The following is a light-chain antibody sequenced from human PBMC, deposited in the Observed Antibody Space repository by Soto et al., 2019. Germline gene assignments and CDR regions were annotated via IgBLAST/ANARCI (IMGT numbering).Light chain of an antibody. CDR1: SSDVGGYDH. V-gene: IGLV2-8*01. CDR3: SSDAGNYNYV. Sequence: QSVLTQPPPASGSPGQSVTIPCTRTSSDVGGYDHVSWYQQHPGKAPKLMIYEVTKRPAGVPDRFSGSKSGNTASLTVSGLQAEDEADYYCSSDAGNYNYVFGTGTKVTVL. J-gene: IGLJ1*01. CDR2: EVT.